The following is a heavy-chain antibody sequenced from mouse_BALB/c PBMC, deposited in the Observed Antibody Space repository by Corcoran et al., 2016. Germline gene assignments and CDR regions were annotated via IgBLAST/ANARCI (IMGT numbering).Heavy chain of an antibody. V-gene: IGHV1-22*01. CDR1: GYSFTGYY. CDR2: INHYNGAT. CDR3: ARGGDDPVAY. J-gene: IGHJ3*01. Sequence: DVQLQQSGPGLVKPGASVKLSCKDSGYSFTGYYMHWVKQTHVKSLEWIGRINHYNGATSYNQHFKDKASLTVNKSSSTAYMELHRLTSEDSAVHYCARGGDDPVAYWGQGTLVTVSA.